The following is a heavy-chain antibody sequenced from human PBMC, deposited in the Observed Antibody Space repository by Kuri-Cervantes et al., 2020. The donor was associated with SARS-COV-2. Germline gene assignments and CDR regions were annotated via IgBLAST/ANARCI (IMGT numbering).Heavy chain of an antibody. Sequence: GESLKISCTASEFTFSSYAMSWVRQAPGKGLEWVSGISGSGGGTDYADSVQGRFTISRDNSKNTLYLEMNGLGDEDTAVYYCARGGYDSPIFYYYGMDVWGQGTTVTVSS. CDR1: EFTFSSYA. J-gene: IGHJ6*02. V-gene: IGHV3-23*01. CDR3: ARGGYDSPIFYYYGMDV. CDR2: ISGSGGGT. D-gene: IGHD5-12*01.